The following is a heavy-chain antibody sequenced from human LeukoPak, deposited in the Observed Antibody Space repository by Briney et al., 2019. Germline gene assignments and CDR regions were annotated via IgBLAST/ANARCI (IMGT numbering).Heavy chain of an antibody. CDR2: IRSKANNYAT. D-gene: IGHD5-12*01. CDR1: GFTFSDSA. CDR3: TSLRSDWAGSSFDY. Sequence: GGSLRLSCAASGFTFSDSAMHWVRQASGKELEWVGRIRSKANNYATAYAASVKGRFTISRDDSKNTAYLQMNSLKTEDTAVYYCTSLRSDWAGSSFDYWGQGTLVTVSS. J-gene: IGHJ4*02. V-gene: IGHV3-73*01.